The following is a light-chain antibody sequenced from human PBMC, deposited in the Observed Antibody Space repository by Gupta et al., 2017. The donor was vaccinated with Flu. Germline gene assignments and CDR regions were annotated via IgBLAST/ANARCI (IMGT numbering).Light chain of an antibody. CDR3: QQYNDGRT. V-gene: IGKV1-5*03. CDR2: EAT. CDR1: ETISSW. Sequence: IQMTQSPSTLSASVGDRVTITCRASETISSWLAWYQQQPGKAPKLLIYEATRLKDGVPSRCSGSGAGTAFTLTISSLQHDDVATYYCQQYNDGRTFGQGTKVEIK. J-gene: IGKJ1*01.